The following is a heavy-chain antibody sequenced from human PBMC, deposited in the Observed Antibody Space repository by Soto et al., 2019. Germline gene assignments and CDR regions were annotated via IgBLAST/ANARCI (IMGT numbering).Heavy chain of an antibody. CDR2: IYYSGST. V-gene: IGHV4-59*01. D-gene: IGHD3-10*01. CDR3: ASRYGEAFDI. J-gene: IGHJ3*02. Sequence: QVQLQESGPGLVKPSETLSLTCTVSGGSISSYYWRWIRQPPGKGLEWIGYIYYSGSTNYNPSRKSRGSISVATSKNQCSLQLSSVTAADPAVYFCASRYGEAFDIWCQGKMVTVSS. CDR1: GGSISSYY.